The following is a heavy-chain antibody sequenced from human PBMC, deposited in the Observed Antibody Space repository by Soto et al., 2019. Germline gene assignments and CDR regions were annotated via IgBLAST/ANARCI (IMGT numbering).Heavy chain of an antibody. Sequence: EVQLVESGGGLVQPGGSLRLSCAASGFTVSSNYMSWVRQAPGKGLDWVSVIYSGGSTYYADSVKGRFTISRDNSKNTLYLQMNSLRAEDTAVYYCARATQGLWFGEYGFDHWGQGPLVTVSS. CDR2: IYSGGST. CDR3: ARATQGLWFGEYGFDH. CDR1: GFTVSSNY. J-gene: IGHJ5*02. D-gene: IGHD3-10*01. V-gene: IGHV3-66*01.